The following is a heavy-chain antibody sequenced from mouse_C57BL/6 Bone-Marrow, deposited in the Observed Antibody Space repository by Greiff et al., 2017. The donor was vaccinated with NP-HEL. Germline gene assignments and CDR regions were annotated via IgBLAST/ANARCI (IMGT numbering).Heavy chain of an antibody. CDR3: ARSGYCPRFAY. CDR1: GYSFTGYY. CDR2: LNPSTGGT. Sequence: EVKLQQSGPELVKPGASVKISCKASGYSFTGYYMNWVKQSPEKSLEWIGELNPSTGGTTSNQKLKAKATLTVDKSSSTAYMQLKSLTSEDSAVYYCARSGYCPRFAYWGQGTLVTVSA. D-gene: IGHD3-1*01. V-gene: IGHV1-42*01. J-gene: IGHJ3*01.